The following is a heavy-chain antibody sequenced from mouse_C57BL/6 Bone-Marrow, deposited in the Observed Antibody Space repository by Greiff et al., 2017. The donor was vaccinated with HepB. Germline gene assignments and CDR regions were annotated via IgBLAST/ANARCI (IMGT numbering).Heavy chain of an antibody. CDR1: GFTFSSYG. V-gene: IGHV5-6*01. Sequence: EVQLVESGGDLVKPGGSLKLSCAASGFTFSSYGMSWVRQTPDKRLEWVATISSGGSYTYYPDSVKGRFTISKDNAKNTLYLQMSSLKSEDTAMYYCARRVITTVVAEYYFDYWGQGTTLTVSS. CDR2: ISSGGSYT. D-gene: IGHD1-1*01. J-gene: IGHJ2*01. CDR3: ARRVITTVVAEYYFDY.